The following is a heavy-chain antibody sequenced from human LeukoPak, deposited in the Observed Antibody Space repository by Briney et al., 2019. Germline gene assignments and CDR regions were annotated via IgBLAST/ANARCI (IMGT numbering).Heavy chain of an antibody. CDR1: GLTFSNAW. CDR3: TTVGANVFNREDY. V-gene: IGHV3-15*01. J-gene: IGHJ4*02. Sequence: PGGSLRLSCAASGLTFSNAWMSWVRQAPGKGLEWVGRIKSKTDGGTTEYAAPVKGRFTISRDDSTNTLCLQMNSLETEDTAVYYCTTVGANVFNREDYWGQGTLVTVSS. D-gene: IGHD1-26*01. CDR2: IKSKTDGGTT.